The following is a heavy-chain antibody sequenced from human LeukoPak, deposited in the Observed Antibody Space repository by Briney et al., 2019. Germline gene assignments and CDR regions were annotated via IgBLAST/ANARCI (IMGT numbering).Heavy chain of an antibody. J-gene: IGHJ5*02. CDR2: IYYNGNT. CDR3: ARRVGFNTGWSWFDP. CDR1: GASISSPTYY. V-gene: IGHV4-39*02. Sequence: SETLSLTCFVSGASISSPTYYWGWIRQPPGKGLEWIGNIYYNGNTDYNPSLKSRVTMSVDTSKNHFSLKMTSVTATDAAVYYCARRVGFNTGWSWFDPWGQGALVTVSS. D-gene: IGHD6-19*01.